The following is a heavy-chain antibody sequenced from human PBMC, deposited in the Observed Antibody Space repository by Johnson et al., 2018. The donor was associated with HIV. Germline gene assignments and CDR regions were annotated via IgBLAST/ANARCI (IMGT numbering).Heavy chain of an antibody. V-gene: IGHV3-11*04. D-gene: IGHD5-18*01. CDR1: GFVFSDSH. J-gene: IGHJ3*02. CDR2: VSSGGSSI. CDR3: AREDTAVVIKRAFDI. Sequence: QVQLVESGGDLVKPGGSLRLSCVASGFVFSDSHMSWIRQAPGKGLEWISYVSSGGSSIYYADSVRGRFTISRDNAKNSLFLQLNRLRAGDTGVYYCAREDTAVVIKRAFDIWGQGTMVTVSS.